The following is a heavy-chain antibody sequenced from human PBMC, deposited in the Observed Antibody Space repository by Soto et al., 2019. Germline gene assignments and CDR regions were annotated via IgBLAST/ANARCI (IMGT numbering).Heavy chain of an antibody. CDR1: GGSISSYY. J-gene: IGHJ4*02. D-gene: IGHD3-22*01. CDR3: AMNYYDSSGYDY. CDR2: IYYSGST. Sequence: SETLSLTXTVSGGSISSYYWSWIRQPPGKGLEWIGYIYYSGSTNYNPSLKSRVTISVDTSKNQFSLKLSSVTAADTAVYYCAMNYYDSSGYDYWGQGTLVTVSS. V-gene: IGHV4-59*12.